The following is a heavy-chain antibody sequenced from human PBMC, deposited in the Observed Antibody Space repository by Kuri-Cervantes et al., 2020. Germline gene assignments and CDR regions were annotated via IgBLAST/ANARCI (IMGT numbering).Heavy chain of an antibody. CDR3: AKSRGKLLFDY. V-gene: IGHV3-53*01. CDR2: IYSGGST. CDR1: GFTVSSNY. D-gene: IGHD3-16*01. Sequence: GESLKISCAASGFTVSSNYMSWVRQAPGKGLEWVSVIYSGGSTYYADSVKGRFTISRDNSKNTLYLQMNSLRAEDTAVYYCAKSRGKLLFDYWGQGTRGTASS. J-gene: IGHJ4*02.